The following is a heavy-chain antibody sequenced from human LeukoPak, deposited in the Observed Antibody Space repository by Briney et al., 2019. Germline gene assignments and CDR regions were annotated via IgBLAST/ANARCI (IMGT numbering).Heavy chain of an antibody. CDR2: ISGSGGST. CDR1: GFTFSSYA. J-gene: IGHJ4*02. Sequence: GGSLRLSCAASGFTFSSYAMSWVRQAPGKGLEWVSDISGSGGSTYYADSVKGRFTISRDNSKNTLYLQMNSLRAEDTAVYYCAYHTGIAVAAFDYWGQGTLVTVSS. CDR3: AYHTGIAVAAFDY. D-gene: IGHD6-19*01. V-gene: IGHV3-23*01.